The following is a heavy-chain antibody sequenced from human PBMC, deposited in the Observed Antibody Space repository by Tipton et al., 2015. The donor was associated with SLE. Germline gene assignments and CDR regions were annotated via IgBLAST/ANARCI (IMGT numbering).Heavy chain of an antibody. CDR3: ARSPPSQVYDY. CDR1: GYSISAYY. V-gene: IGHV4-59*08. Sequence: TLSLTCTVSGYSISAYYWTWIRQPPRKGLEWIGNIYHTGSTNYNPSLKRRVTMSLDTSKNQFSLKLSSVTAADTAVYYCARSPPSQVYDYWGQGNLVTVSS. CDR2: IYHTGST. J-gene: IGHJ4*02.